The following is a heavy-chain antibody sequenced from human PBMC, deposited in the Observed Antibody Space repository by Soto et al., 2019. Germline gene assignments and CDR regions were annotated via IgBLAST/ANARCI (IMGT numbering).Heavy chain of an antibody. Sequence: ASVKVSCKASGYTFTSYDINWVRQATGQGLEWMGWMNPNSGNTGYAQKFQGRVTMTRNTSISTAYMELSSLRSEDTAVYYCARGRRQLVRYYYYYMDVWGKGTTVTVSS. CDR3: ARGRRQLVRYYYYYMDV. CDR1: GYTFTSYD. V-gene: IGHV1-8*01. D-gene: IGHD6-6*01. J-gene: IGHJ6*03. CDR2: MNPNSGNT.